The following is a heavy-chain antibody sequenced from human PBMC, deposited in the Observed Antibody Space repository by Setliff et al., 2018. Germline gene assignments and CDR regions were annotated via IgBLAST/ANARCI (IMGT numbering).Heavy chain of an antibody. CDR3: ASPPSYYDSSGYYYLAY. V-gene: IGHV4-59*01. J-gene: IGHJ4*02. CDR1: GDSINNFY. CDR2: LYHSGTT. D-gene: IGHD3-22*01. Sequence: PSETLSLTCTVSGDSINNFYWTWIRQPPGKGLEWIGSLYHSGTTYYNPSLKSRVTVSVDTSKNQFSLRLISVTAADTAVYYCASPPSYYDSSGYYYLAYWGQGTLVTVSS.